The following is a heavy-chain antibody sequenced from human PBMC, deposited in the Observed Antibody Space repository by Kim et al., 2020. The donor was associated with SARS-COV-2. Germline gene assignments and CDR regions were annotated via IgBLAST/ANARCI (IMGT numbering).Heavy chain of an antibody. CDR2: ISSGGNNQ. CDR1: GFVFGDYY. CDR3: ARGGSWNHDAFDS. V-gene: IGHV3-11*06. D-gene: IGHD1-1*01. J-gene: IGHJ4*02. Sequence: GGSLRLSCSGTGFVFGDYYMVWIRQAPGKGLEWLSFISSGGNNQNYAVSVKGRFTISRDNSNNSMFLQMDNLRGEDTALYYCARGGSWNHDAFDSWGRGTLVTVSA.